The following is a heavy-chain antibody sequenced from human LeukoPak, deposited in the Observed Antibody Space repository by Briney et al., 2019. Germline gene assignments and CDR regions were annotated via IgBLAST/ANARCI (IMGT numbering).Heavy chain of an antibody. J-gene: IGHJ3*02. CDR2: IIPIFGTA. V-gene: IGHV1-69*13. CDR3: ARDAYSSGWYDAFDI. CDR1: GGTFSSYA. Sequence: VASVKVSCKASGGTFSSYAISWVRQAPGQGLEWMGGIIPIFGTANYAQKFQGRVTITVDESTSTAYMELSRLRSDDTAVYYCARDAYSSGWYDAFDIWGQGTMVTVSS. D-gene: IGHD6-19*01.